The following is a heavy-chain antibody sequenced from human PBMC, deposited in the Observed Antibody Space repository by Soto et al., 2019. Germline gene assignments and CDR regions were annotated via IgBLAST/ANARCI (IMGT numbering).Heavy chain of an antibody. CDR1: GYTFTSYG. V-gene: IGHV1-3*01. J-gene: IGHJ6*02. D-gene: IGHD3-22*01. CDR3: ARDPNDTSAYYHHYYYGMDV. Sequence: ASVKVSCKASGYTFTSYGIHWVRQAPGQRLEWTGWINAGNGNTKYSEKFQGRVTITRDTSASTAYLELSSLRSEDTAVYYCARDPNDTSAYYHHYYYGMDVWGQGTTVPVSS. CDR2: INAGNGNT.